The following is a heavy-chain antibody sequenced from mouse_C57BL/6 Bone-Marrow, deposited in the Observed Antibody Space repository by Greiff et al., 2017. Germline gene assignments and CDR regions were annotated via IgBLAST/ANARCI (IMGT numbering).Heavy chain of an antibody. J-gene: IGHJ4*01. V-gene: IGHV1-15*01. CDR2: IDPETGGT. CDR3: TRRIYYYGSSYRAMDY. Sequence: VQLQQSGAELVRPGASVTLSCKASGYTFTDYEMHWVKQTPVHGLEWIGAIDPETGGTAYNQKFKGKAILTADKSSSTAYMELRSLTSEDSAVYYCTRRIYYYGSSYRAMDYWGQGTSVTGSS. CDR1: GYTFTDYE. D-gene: IGHD1-1*01.